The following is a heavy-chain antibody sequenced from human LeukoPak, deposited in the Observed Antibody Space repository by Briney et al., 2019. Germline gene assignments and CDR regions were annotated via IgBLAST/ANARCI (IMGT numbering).Heavy chain of an antibody. D-gene: IGHD5-24*01. CDR2: ITRGGTT. Sequence: PGASLRLSCGASVFTFSGYAMNWVRQAPGEGREWVTSITRGGTTYYADSVKRRLTISRDNSKNTLCLQLNTLRTDDTAVYYCAGRDVSGEAGYFFDYWGQRTLATVSS. J-gene: IGHJ4*02. V-gene: IGHV3-23*01. CDR1: VFTFSGYA. CDR3: AGRDVSGEAGYFFDY.